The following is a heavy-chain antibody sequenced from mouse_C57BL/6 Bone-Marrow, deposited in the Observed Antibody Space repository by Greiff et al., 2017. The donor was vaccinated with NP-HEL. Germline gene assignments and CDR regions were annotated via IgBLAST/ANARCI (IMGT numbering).Heavy chain of an antibody. D-gene: IGHD1-1*01. V-gene: IGHV1-50*01. Sequence: QVQLQQPGAELVKPGASVKLSCKASGYTFTSYWMQWVNQRPGQGLEWIGEIDPSDSYTNYNQKFKGQATLPVDTSSSTAYMQLSSLTSEDYEFYNRASYGSSYGGAMDYWGQGTSVTVSS. CDR3: ASYGSSYGGAMDY. CDR1: GYTFTSYW. CDR2: IDPSDSYT. J-gene: IGHJ4*01.